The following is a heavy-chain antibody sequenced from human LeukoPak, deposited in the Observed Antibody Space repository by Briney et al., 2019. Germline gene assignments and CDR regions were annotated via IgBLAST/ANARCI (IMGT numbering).Heavy chain of an antibody. Sequence: SETLSLTCAVSGYSISSGYYWGWIRQPPGKGLEWIGNIYYSGSSYYNPSLKSRVTISVDTSRNQFSLKLTSVTAADTAVYYCARALGYCSSTSCYYYMDVWGKGTTVTVSS. D-gene: IGHD2-2*01. CDR1: GYSISSGYY. CDR3: ARALGYCSSTSCYYYMDV. CDR2: IYYSGSS. J-gene: IGHJ6*03. V-gene: IGHV4-38-2*01.